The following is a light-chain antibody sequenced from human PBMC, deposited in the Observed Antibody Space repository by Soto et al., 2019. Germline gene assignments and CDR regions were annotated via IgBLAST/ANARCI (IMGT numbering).Light chain of an antibody. CDR3: QDYGCPQWT. V-gene: IGKV3-15*01. CDR2: GAS. J-gene: IGKJ1*01. CDR1: QSVSSN. Sequence: VSPEYTAPLSVSPGERATLSCRASQSVSSNLAWYQQKPGQAPRLLIYGASTRATGIPARFSGSGSGSDFTLTISRLEPEDFAVYYCQDYGCPQWTFGQGTKVDIK.